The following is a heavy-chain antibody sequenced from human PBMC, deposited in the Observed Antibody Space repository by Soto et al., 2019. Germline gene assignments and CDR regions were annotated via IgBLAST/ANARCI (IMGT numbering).Heavy chain of an antibody. D-gene: IGHD3-3*01. J-gene: IGHJ5*02. V-gene: IGHV3-15*01. CDR2: MKSKTYGGTT. CDR3: TTGRPPITIFGVVIPSEEVVS. Sequence: GPLRLSCAASVFTFSNAGMSWGRQAPGKGLEGGGRMKSKTYGGTTDYSARVKGRFTISRDYSKNTLYLQMNSLKTEDTAVYYCTTGRPPITIFGVVIPSEEVVSWGQGTLVTVSS. CDR1: VFTFSNAG.